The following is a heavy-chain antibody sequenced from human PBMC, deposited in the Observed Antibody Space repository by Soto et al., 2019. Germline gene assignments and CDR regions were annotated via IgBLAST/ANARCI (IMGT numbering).Heavy chain of an antibody. V-gene: IGHV4-31*03. J-gene: IGHJ4*02. Sequence: QVQLQASGPGLVMPSQTLSLTCTVSGGSISSGGYYWSWIRQHPGKGPEWIGYIYYNGSTYYNPSLRSRVTISADTSKNQFSLKLSSVTAADTAVYFCARDRGVGGAGPRWGQGTLVTVSS. D-gene: IGHD6-19*01. CDR1: GGSISSGGYY. CDR3: ARDRGVGGAGPR. CDR2: IYYNGST.